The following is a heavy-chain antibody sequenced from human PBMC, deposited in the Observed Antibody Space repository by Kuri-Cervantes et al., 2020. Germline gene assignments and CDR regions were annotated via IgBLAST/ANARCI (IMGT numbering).Heavy chain of an antibody. CDR1: GGSFSGYY. D-gene: IGHD3-10*02. V-gene: IGHV4-34*01. Sequence: GSLRLSCAVYGGSFSGYYWSWIRQPPGKGLEWIGEINHSGSTYYNPSLKSRVTISVDTSKNQFSLKLSSVTAADTAVYYCASLFGELLYGWFDPWGQGTLVTVSS. CDR3: ASLFGELLYGWFDP. CDR2: INHSGST. J-gene: IGHJ5*02.